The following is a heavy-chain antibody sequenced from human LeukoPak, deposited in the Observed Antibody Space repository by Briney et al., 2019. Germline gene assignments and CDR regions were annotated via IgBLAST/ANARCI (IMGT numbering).Heavy chain of an antibody. CDR1: GYTFTSYY. Sequence: ASVKVSCKASGYTFTSYYMHWVRQATGQGLEWMGWMNPNSGNTGYAQKFQGRVTMTRNTSISTAYMELSSLRSEDTAVYYCARGRVTIFGVVITGRYYYMDVWGKGTTVTVSS. V-gene: IGHV1-8*02. J-gene: IGHJ6*03. CDR2: MNPNSGNT. CDR3: ARGRVTIFGVVITGRYYYMDV. D-gene: IGHD3-3*01.